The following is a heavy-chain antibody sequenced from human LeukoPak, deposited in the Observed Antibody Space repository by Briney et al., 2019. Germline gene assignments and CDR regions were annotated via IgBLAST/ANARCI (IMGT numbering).Heavy chain of an antibody. CDR1: GFTFSSYG. D-gene: IGHD4-23*01. J-gene: IGHJ4*02. CDR2: IWYDGSNK. V-gene: IGHV3-33*01. Sequence: PGRSLRLSCAASGFTFSSYGMHWVRQAPGKGLEWVAVIWYDGSNKYCADSVKGRFTISRDNFKNTLYLQMNSLRAEDTAVYYCARDLSRWYFDYWGQGTLVTVSS. CDR3: ARDLSRWYFDY.